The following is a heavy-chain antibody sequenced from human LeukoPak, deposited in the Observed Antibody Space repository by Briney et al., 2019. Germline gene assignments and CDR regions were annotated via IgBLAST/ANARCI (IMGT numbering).Heavy chain of an antibody. V-gene: IGHV3-64*04. J-gene: IGHJ4*02. CDR2: ISGNGGST. D-gene: IGHD4-23*01. CDR3: ARDSGTTVGYFDY. Sequence: GGSLRLSCSASEFTFSSYSMHWVRQAPGKGLQYVSGISGNGGSTYYADSVKGRFTISRDNSKNMLYLQMNSLRADDTAVYYCARDSGTTVGYFDYWGQGTLVTVSS. CDR1: EFTFSSYS.